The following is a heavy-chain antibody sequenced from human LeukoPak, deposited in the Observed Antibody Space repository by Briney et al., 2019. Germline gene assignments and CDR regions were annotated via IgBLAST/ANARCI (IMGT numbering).Heavy chain of an antibody. CDR1: GYTFTGYY. CDR2: INADSGGT. CDR3: ARDRSEHYDRSAYSWNDAFDL. Sequence: ASVKVSCKASGYTFTGYYMHWVRQAPGQGLEWMGWINADSGGTDCAQKFQDRVTLTRDTSISTAYMELRSLRSDDTAVYYCARDRSEHYDRSAYSWNDAFDLWGQGTMVTVSS. D-gene: IGHD3-22*01. V-gene: IGHV1-2*02. J-gene: IGHJ3*01.